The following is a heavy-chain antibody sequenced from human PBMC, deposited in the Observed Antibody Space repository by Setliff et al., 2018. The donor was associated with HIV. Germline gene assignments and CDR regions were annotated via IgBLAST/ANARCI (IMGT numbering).Heavy chain of an antibody. D-gene: IGHD3-10*01. Sequence: SETLSLTCSVSGGSISSDYWSWIRQPPGKGLEWIGYIYYSGSTNYNPSLKSRVTISVDTSKKQFSLRVKSVTAADTAMYYCGFGEHKGAFDIWGQGTMVTVSS. CDR2: IYYSGST. V-gene: IGHV4-59*01. CDR3: GFGEHKGAFDI. CDR1: GGSISSDY. J-gene: IGHJ3*02.